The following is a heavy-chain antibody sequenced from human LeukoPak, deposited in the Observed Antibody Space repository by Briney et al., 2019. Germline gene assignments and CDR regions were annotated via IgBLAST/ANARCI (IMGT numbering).Heavy chain of an antibody. J-gene: IGHJ4*02. CDR2: ISAYNGNT. CDR3: ARDSRTYVWGSYRPTY. D-gene: IGHD3-16*02. CDR1: GYTFTSYG. Sequence: ASVKVSCKASGYTFTSYGISWVRQAPGQGLEWMGWISAYNGNTNYAQKLQGSVTMTTDTSTSTAYMELRSLRSDDTAVYYCARDSRTYVWGSYRPTYWGQGTLATVSS. V-gene: IGHV1-18*01.